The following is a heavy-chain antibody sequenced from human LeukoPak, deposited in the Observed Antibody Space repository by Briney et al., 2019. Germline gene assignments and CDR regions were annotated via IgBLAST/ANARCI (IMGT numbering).Heavy chain of an antibody. J-gene: IGHJ3*02. CDR1: GFTFSTYN. V-gene: IGHV3-21*01. Sequence: GGSLRLSCAASGFTFSTYNMNWVRQAPGKGLEWVSSISSSSNYVYYADSVKGRFTISRDNAKNTLYLQMNSLRAEDTDVYYCARDVGASAPDAFDIWGQGTMVTVSS. CDR2: ISSSSNYV. CDR3: ARDVGASAPDAFDI. D-gene: IGHD1-26*01.